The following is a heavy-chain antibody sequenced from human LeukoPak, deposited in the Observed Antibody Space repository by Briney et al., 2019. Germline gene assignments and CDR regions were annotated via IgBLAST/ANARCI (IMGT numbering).Heavy chain of an antibody. D-gene: IGHD1-26*01. CDR1: TFTFSSYW. V-gene: IGHV3-15*01. CDR3: TTDGVGVEGATYDN. J-gene: IGHJ4*02. CDR2: TKSKTDGGTT. Sequence: GGSLRLSCAASTFTFSSYWMGWDRQAQGKGLENIVRTKSKTDGGTTDYAAPVKGRFTISRDDSKNMLYLQMNSLKTEDTAVYYCTTDGVGVEGATYDNWGQGTLVSVSS.